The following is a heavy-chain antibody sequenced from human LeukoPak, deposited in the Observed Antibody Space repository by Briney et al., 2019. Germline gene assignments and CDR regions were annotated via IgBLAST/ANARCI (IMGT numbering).Heavy chain of an antibody. J-gene: IGHJ4*02. Sequence: ASVKVSCKASGGTFISYGISWVRQAPGQGLEWMGGIIPISGTANYAQRFQGRVTFTTDESTSTAYMELTSLRSEDTAVYYCARGGTFYRRTLLNYFDYWGQGSLVTVSS. CDR1: GGTFISYG. CDR3: ARGGTFYRRTLLNYFDY. V-gene: IGHV1-69*05. CDR2: IIPISGTA. D-gene: IGHD1-14*01.